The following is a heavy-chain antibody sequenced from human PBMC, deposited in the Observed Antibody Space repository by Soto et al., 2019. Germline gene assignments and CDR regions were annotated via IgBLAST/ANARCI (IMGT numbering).Heavy chain of an antibody. Sequence: QVQLVESGGGVVQPGRSLRLSCAASGFTFSSYGMHWVRQAPGKGLEWVAVISYDGSNKYYADSVKGRFTISRDNSKNTLYLQMNSLRAEDTAVYYCPKDSRYGTDYYYYGMDVWGQGTTVTVSS. J-gene: IGHJ6*02. D-gene: IGHD5-18*01. CDR3: PKDSRYGTDYYYYGMDV. CDR1: GFTFSSYG. V-gene: IGHV3-30*18. CDR2: ISYDGSNK.